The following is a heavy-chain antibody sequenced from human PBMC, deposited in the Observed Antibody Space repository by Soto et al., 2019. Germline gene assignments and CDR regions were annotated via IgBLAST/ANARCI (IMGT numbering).Heavy chain of an antibody. Sequence: SETLSLTCTVSGGSISSFYWSWIRQPAGKGLEWIGRVYDTGITTYNAALRSRVTMSLDTSKNQVSLRLSSVTAADTAIYYCARDKITLIRGVITWFDPWGQGGLVTVS. CDR3: ARDKITLIRGVITWFDP. J-gene: IGHJ5*01. D-gene: IGHD3-10*01. V-gene: IGHV4-4*07. CDR1: GGSISSFY. CDR2: VYDTGIT.